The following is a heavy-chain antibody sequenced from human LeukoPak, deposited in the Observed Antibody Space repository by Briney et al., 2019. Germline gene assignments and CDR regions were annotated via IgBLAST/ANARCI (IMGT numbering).Heavy chain of an antibody. Sequence: PSETLSLTCTVSGGHIDSFFWNWIRQPPGKGLEWIGYIDNSGSTKYNPSLKSRITMSRDTSKNQFSLKLSSVTAADTAVYYCARFYYDSSGYYVGYYFDYWGQGTLVTVSS. V-gene: IGHV4-59*12. CDR3: ARFYYDSSGYYVGYYFDY. CDR1: GGHIDSFF. CDR2: IDNSGST. J-gene: IGHJ4*02. D-gene: IGHD3-22*01.